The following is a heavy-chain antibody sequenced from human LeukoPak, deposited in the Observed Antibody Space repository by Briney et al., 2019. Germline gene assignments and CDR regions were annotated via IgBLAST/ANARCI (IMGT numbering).Heavy chain of an antibody. Sequence: SETLSLTCTVSGGSISSTSYYWGWIRRPPGKGLEWIGTIYYSGSTYYNPSLKSRVTISVDTSKNQFSLKVSSVTAADTAVYYCARSGDYYDSAGYYRLFDYWGQGSLVTVSS. D-gene: IGHD3-22*01. J-gene: IGHJ4*02. CDR2: IYYSGST. V-gene: IGHV4-39*01. CDR1: GGSISSTSYY. CDR3: ARSGDYYDSAGYYRLFDY.